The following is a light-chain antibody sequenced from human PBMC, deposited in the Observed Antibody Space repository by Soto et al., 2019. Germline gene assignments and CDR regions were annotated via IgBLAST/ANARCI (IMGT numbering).Light chain of an antibody. CDR2: VAS. CDR1: QSVGGSY. CDR3: QHYGSSPWT. Sequence: EIGLTQSPGTLSLSPGERATLSCRASQSVGGSYLAWFQQKPGQAPRLLIYVASPRPTGVPDRFSGSGSATDFSLTINRLEPEDFAVYYCQHYGSSPWTFGQGTKVEIK. J-gene: IGKJ1*01. V-gene: IGKV3-20*01.